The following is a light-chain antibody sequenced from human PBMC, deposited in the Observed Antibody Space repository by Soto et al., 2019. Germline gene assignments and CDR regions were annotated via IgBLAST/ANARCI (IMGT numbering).Light chain of an antibody. J-gene: IGKJ5*01. CDR3: QHYYGTSPIT. CDR1: QSVSIR. V-gene: IGKV3-20*01. Sequence: VLTQSPGTLSLSSGERATLSCRASQSVSIRLAWYQHKSGQAPRLLISGASSRATGIPDRFSGSGSGTDFTLPISRLETEDFALYYCQHYYGTSPITFGQGTRLEIK. CDR2: GAS.